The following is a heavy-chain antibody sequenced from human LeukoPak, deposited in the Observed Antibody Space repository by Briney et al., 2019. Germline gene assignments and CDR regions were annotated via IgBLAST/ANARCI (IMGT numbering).Heavy chain of an antibody. V-gene: IGHV4-39*07. CDR1: GGSISGAIYY. Sequence: SETLSLTCTVSGGSISGAIYYWGWIRQPPGKGLEWIGEINHSGSTNYNPSLKSRVTISIDTSKNQFFLTLSSVTAADTAVYYCANLFWSAYLGTRDYWGQGTLVTVSS. D-gene: IGHD3-3*01. J-gene: IGHJ4*02. CDR2: INHSGST. CDR3: ANLFWSAYLGTRDY.